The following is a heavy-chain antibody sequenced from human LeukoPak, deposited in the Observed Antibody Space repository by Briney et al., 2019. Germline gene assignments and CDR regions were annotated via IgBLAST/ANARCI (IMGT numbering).Heavy chain of an antibody. CDR2: MNPNSGNT. V-gene: IGHV1-8*01. CDR1: GYTFTSYD. D-gene: IGHD1-1*01. CDR3: ARSRVWNRLFDP. J-gene: IGHJ5*02. Sequence: ASVKVSYKASGYTFTSYDINWVRQATGQGLEWMGWMNPNSGNTGYAQKFQGRVTMTRNTSISTAYMELSSLRSEDTAVHYCARSRVWNRLFDPWGQGTLVTVSS.